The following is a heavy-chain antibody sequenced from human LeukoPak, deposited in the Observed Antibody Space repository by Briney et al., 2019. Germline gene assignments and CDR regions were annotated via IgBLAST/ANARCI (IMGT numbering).Heavy chain of an antibody. CDR1: RFTFSGWA. D-gene: IGHD1-26*01. V-gene: IGHV3-73*01. Sequence: PGGSLTLPRVPSRFTFSGWALLWLRPSSGKGLEWVGQIDKKDKGYATATAYAASVKGRFTISRDDSINTAYLQMKSLKTEDTALYYCTRDSGTYNWFDPWGQGTLVTVSS. J-gene: IGHJ5*02. CDR2: IDKKDKGYATAT. CDR3: TRDSGTYNWFDP.